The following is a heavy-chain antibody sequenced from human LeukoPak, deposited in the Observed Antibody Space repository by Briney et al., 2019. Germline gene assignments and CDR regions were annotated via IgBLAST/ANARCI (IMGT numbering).Heavy chain of an antibody. V-gene: IGHV3-21*01. CDR1: GFTFSSYS. CDR2: ISSSSYI. D-gene: IGHD5-12*01. J-gene: IGHJ4*02. CDR3: AREVRAYGGYSQSDY. Sequence: PGGSLRLSCAASGFTFSSYSMNWVRQAPGKGLEWVSSISSSSYIYYADSVKGRFTISRHNAKNSLYLQMNSLSAEDTAVYYCAREVRAYGGYSQSDYWGQGTLVTVSS.